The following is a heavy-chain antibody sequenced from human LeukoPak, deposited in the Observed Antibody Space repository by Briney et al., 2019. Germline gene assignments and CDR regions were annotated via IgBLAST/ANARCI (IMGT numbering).Heavy chain of an antibody. CDR3: ARDIRRDGYNWIY. D-gene: IGHD5-24*01. CDR2: IYHSGST. V-gene: IGHV4-38-2*02. J-gene: IGHJ4*02. Sequence: SETLSLTCAVYGGSITGYYWSWIRQPPGKGLEWIGSIYHSGSTYYNPSLKSRVTISVDTSKNQFSLKLSSVTAADTAVYYCARDIRRDGYNWIYWGQGTLVTVSS. CDR1: GGSITGYY.